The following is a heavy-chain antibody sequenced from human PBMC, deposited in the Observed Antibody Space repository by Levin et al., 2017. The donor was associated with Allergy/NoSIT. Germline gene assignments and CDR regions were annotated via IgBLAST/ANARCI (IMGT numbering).Heavy chain of an antibody. J-gene: IGHJ4*02. Sequence: GGSLRLSCAASGFTFSSYWMHWVRQAPGKGLVWVSGINRDGSAPGYADSVKGRFTISRDNAKNTLYLQMNSLRAEDTAEYYCAREYRSSSDYWGQGTLVTVSS. CDR3: AREYRSSSDY. D-gene: IGHD6-6*01. V-gene: IGHV3-74*01. CDR2: INRDGSAP. CDR1: GFTFSSYW.